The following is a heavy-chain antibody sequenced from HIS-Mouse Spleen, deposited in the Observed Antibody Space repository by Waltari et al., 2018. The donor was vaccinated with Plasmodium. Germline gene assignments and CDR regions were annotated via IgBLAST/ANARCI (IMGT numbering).Heavy chain of an antibody. CDR1: GFPGSSKY. V-gene: IGHV3-53*01. J-gene: IGHJ3*02. CDR2: IYSGGST. CDR3: ARGMKSSSSAFDI. Sequence: EVQLVESGGGLIQPGGSLRLSCAASGFPGSSKYMSWVRQAPGKGLEWVSVIYSGGSTYYADSVKGRFTISRDNSKNTLYLQMNSLRAEDTAVYYCARGMKSSSSAFDIWGQGTMVTVSS. D-gene: IGHD6-6*01.